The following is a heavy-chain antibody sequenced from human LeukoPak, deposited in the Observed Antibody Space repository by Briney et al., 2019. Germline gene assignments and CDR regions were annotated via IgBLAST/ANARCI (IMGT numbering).Heavy chain of an antibody. V-gene: IGHV3-48*03. CDR3: ARDLNWETY. Sequence: GGSLRLSCVASGFTFSSYEMNWVRQAPGRGLEWVSYISSSGSSMYYADSVKGRFTISRDNAKNSLYLQMNSLRAEDTAVYYCARDLNWETYWGQGTLVSVSS. CDR1: GFTFSSYE. J-gene: IGHJ4*02. CDR2: ISSSGSSM. D-gene: IGHD7-27*01.